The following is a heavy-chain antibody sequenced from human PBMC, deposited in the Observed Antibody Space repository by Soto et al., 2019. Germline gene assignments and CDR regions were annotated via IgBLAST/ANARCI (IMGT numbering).Heavy chain of an antibody. J-gene: IGHJ5*02. CDR2: ISAYNGNT. V-gene: IGHV1-18*01. D-gene: IGHD2-2*01. CDR3: ATAAFIVVVPAAPHNLFAP. CDR1: GYTFTSYG. Sequence: GASVKVSCKASGYTFTSYGISWVRRAPGEGLEWMGWISAYNGNTNYAQKLQGRVTMTTDTSTSTAYMELRSLRSDDTDVYYSATAAFIVVVPAAPHNLFAPWAQRTLVTVSS.